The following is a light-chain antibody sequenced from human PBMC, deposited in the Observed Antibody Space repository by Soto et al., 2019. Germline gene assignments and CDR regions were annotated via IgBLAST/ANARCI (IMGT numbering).Light chain of an antibody. Sequence: DIQMTQSPSSLSASVGDRVTITCRASQGISNYLAWYQQKPGKDPKLLIYAASTLQSGVPSRFSGSGSGTDFTLTISSLQPEDVATYYCQKYNSALSFTFGPGTKVDIK. CDR2: AAS. V-gene: IGKV1-27*01. J-gene: IGKJ3*01. CDR1: QGISNY. CDR3: QKYNSALSFT.